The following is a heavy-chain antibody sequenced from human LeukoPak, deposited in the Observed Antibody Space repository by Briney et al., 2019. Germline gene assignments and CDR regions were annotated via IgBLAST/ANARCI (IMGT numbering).Heavy chain of an antibody. CDR1: GYTFTGYY. J-gene: IGHJ4*02. V-gene: IGHV1-2*02. CDR2: INPNSGGT. Sequence: ASVKVSCKASGYTFTGYYMHWVRQAPGQGPEWMGWINPNSGGTNYAQKFQGRVTMTRDTSISTAYMELSRLRSDDTAVYYCARGAAGTGKAVFDYWGQGTLVTVSS. CDR3: ARGAAGTGKAVFDY. D-gene: IGHD6-13*01.